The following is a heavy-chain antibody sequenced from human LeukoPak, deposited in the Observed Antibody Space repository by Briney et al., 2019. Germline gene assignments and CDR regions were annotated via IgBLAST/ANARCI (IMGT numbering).Heavy chain of an antibody. J-gene: IGHJ4*02. D-gene: IGHD3-22*01. CDR2: INHSGST. V-gene: IGHV4-34*01. Sequence: SETLSLTCAVYGGSFSGYYWSWIRQPPGKGLEWIGEINHSGSTNYNPSLKSRVTISVDTSKNQFSLKLGSVTAADTAVYYCARERRRFHYYDSSGYYYDYWGQGTLVTVSS. CDR3: ARERRRFHYYDSSGYYYDY. CDR1: GGSFSGYY.